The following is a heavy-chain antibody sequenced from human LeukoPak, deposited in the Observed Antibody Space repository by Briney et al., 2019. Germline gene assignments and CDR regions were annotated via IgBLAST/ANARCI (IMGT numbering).Heavy chain of an antibody. J-gene: IGHJ4*02. D-gene: IGHD3-10*01. CDR2: TYYRSKWYN. CDR3: ARGLVKDGSGSYWTDFDY. Sequence: SQTLSLTCAISGDSVSSNSAAWNWIRQSPSRGLEWLGRTYYRSKWYNDYAVSVKSRITINLDTSKNQFSLQLNSVTPEDTAVYYCARGLVKDGSGSYWTDFDYWGQGTLVTVSS. V-gene: IGHV6-1*01. CDR1: GDSVSSNSAA.